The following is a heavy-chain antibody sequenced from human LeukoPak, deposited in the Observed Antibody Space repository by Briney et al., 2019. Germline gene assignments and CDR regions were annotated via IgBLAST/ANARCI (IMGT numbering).Heavy chain of an antibody. D-gene: IGHD2-15*01. CDR1: GGSFSGYY. V-gene: IGHV4-34*01. J-gene: IGHJ4*02. CDR3: ARATYCSGDSCYSGIFDY. CDR2: INHSGST. Sequence: SETLSLTCAVYGGSFSGYYWSWIRQPPGKGLEWVGEINHSGSTNYNPSLKSRVTISVDTSKNQFSLKLSSVTAADTAVYYCARATYCSGDSCYSGIFDYWGQGTLVTVSS.